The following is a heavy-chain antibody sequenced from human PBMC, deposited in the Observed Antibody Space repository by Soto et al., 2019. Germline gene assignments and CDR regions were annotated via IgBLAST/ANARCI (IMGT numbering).Heavy chain of an antibody. CDR1: GGSISDYY. CDR3: ARHGDDLYLGMDV. V-gene: IGHV4-59*08. CDR2: VSDSGST. Sequence: QVQLQESGPGLVKPSETLSLTCRVSGGSISDYYWSWIRQSPGKGLEWIGFVSDSGSTNYNPSLNSRVTMSLDTSQRQFSLTLTSVTVADTAEYYCARHGDDLYLGMDVWGQGTTVTVFS. J-gene: IGHJ6*02.